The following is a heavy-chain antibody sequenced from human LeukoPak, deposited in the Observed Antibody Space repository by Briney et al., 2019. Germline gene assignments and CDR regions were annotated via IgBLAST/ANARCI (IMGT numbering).Heavy chain of an antibody. Sequence: ASVKVSCKVSGYTLIELSMHWVRQAPGKGLEWMAGFDPEDGETIYAQKFQGRVTMTEDTSTDTAYMELSSLRSEDTAIYYCAPITTTTDYWGQGTLVTVSS. CDR2: FDPEDGET. D-gene: IGHD1-14*01. V-gene: IGHV1-24*01. CDR1: GYTLIELS. CDR3: APITTTTDY. J-gene: IGHJ4*02.